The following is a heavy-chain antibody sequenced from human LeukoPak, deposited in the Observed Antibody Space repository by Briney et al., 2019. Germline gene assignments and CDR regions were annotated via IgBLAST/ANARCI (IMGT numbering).Heavy chain of an antibody. CDR3: AKDFSYGNFDY. J-gene: IGHJ4*02. Sequence: GGSLRLSCAASGFTFSSSAVNWVRQAPGKGLEWVSTVSGSGGTTHYAESVKGRFTISRDNSKNTLYLQMNSLRAEDTAVYYCAKDFSYGNFDYWGQGTLVTVSS. V-gene: IGHV3-23*01. CDR1: GFTFSSSA. D-gene: IGHD1-26*01. CDR2: VSGSGGTT.